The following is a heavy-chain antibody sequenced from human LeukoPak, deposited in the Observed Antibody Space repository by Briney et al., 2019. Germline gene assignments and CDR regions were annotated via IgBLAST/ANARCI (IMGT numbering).Heavy chain of an antibody. CDR2: IYYSGST. V-gene: IGHV4-59*12. J-gene: IGHJ4*02. CDR3: AREQPSREYSSGLDF. CDR1: GGSISSYY. Sequence: SETLSLTCTVSGGSISSYYWSWIRQPPGKGLEWIGYIYYSGSTNYNPSLKSRVTISVDTSKNQFSLKLSSVTAADTAVYYCAREQPSREYSSGLDFWGQGTLVTVSS. D-gene: IGHD6-19*01.